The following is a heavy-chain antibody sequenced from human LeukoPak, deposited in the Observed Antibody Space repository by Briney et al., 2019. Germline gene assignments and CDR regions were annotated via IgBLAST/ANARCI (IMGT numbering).Heavy chain of an antibody. CDR1: GFTFSSYA. Sequence: PGGSLRLSCAASGFTFSSYAMHWVRQAPGKGLEWVAVISYDGSNKYYADSVKRRFTISRDNSKNTLYLQMNSLRAEDTAVYYCARGRSTGNYYDSSWLLGYWGQGTLVTVSS. CDR3: ARGRSTGNYYDSSWLLGY. V-gene: IGHV3-30*04. J-gene: IGHJ4*02. D-gene: IGHD3-22*01. CDR2: ISYDGSNK.